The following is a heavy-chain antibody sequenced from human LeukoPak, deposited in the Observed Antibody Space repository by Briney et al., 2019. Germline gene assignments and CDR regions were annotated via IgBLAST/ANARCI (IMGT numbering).Heavy chain of an antibody. V-gene: IGHV4-34*01. J-gene: IGHJ4*02. CDR3: ARHDRLRADYTYGPMYY. CDR2: LSESGGT. Sequence: SETLSLTCAVYSGSFNSYFWSWIRQVPGKGLEWIAELSESGGTNYNPSLKSRVTIPVDTSKNQFSLKLSSVTAADTAVYYCARHDRLRADYTYGPMYYWGQGTLVTVSS. D-gene: IGHD5-18*01. CDR1: SGSFNSYF.